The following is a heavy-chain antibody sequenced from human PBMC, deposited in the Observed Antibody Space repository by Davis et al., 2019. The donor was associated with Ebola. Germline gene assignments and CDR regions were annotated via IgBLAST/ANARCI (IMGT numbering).Heavy chain of an antibody. CDR3: ARTGTTAYFDS. D-gene: IGHD1-1*01. Sequence: SVKVSCKASGGTFSSYTISWVRQAPGQGLEWMGGIIPISGIPSYAQKFQGRVTMTTDTSTSTAYMELRSLRSDDTAVYYCARTGTTAYFDSWGQGTLVTVAS. CDR1: GGTFSSYT. CDR2: IIPISGIP. J-gene: IGHJ4*02. V-gene: IGHV1-69*10.